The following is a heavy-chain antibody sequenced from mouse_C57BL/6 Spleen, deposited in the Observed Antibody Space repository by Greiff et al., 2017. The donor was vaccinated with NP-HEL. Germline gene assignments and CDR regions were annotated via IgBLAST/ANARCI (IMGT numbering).Heavy chain of an antibody. D-gene: IGHD1-1*01. CDR1: GYTFTSYG. CDR2: IYPRSGNT. Sequence: VQLQESGAELARPGASVKLSCKASGYTFTSYGISWVKQRTGQGLEWIGEIYPRSGNTYYNEKFKGKATLTADKSSSTAYMELRSLTSEDSAVYFCARLITTVVAKYFDYWGQGTTLTVSS. CDR3: ARLITTVVAKYFDY. J-gene: IGHJ2*01. V-gene: IGHV1-81*01.